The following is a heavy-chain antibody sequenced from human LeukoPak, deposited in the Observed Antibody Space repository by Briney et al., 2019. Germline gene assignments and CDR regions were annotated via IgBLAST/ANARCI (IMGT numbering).Heavy chain of an antibody. CDR1: GYTFTGYY. CDR2: INPNSGGT. V-gene: IGHV1-2*02. D-gene: IGHD1-1*01. J-gene: IGHJ6*03. CDR3: ARGRYNWNDGYYYYMDV. Sequence: ASVKVSCKTSGYTFTGYYMHWVRQAPGQGLEWMGWINPNSGGTNYAQKFQGRVTMTRDTSISTAYMELSRLRSDDTAVYYCARGRYNWNDGYYYYMDVWGKGTTVTISS.